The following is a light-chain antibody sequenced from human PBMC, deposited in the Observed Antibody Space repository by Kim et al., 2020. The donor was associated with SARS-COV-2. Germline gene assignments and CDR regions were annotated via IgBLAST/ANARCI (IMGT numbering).Light chain of an antibody. CDR3: NPRDSNGISFV. Sequence: SSELTQDPAVSVALGQTVRITCQGDSLRRYYASWYQQKPGQAPVLVIYAKNNRPSGIPDRFSGSSSGNTASLTITGAQAEDEADYYCNPRDSNGISFVF. CDR1: SLRRYY. J-gene: IGLJ1*01. V-gene: IGLV3-19*01. CDR2: AKN.